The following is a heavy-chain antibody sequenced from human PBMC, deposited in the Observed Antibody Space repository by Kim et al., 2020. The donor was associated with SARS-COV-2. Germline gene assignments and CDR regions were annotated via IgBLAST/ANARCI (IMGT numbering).Heavy chain of an antibody. Sequence: GGSLRLSCAASGFTFSNAWMSWVRQAPGKGLEWVGRMKSKTDGGTTDYAAPVKGRFTISRDDSKNTLYLQMNSLKTEDTAVYYCTTGRGTGDLNYCGHGT. CDR2: MKSKTDGGTT. D-gene: IGHD7-27*01. V-gene: IGHV3-15*01. J-gene: IGHJ4*01. CDR1: GFTFSNAW. CDR3: TTGRGTGDLNY.